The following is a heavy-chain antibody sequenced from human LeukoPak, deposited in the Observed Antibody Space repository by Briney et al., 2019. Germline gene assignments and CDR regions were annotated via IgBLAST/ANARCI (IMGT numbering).Heavy chain of an antibody. J-gene: IGHJ4*02. CDR2: ITGSGTTI. CDR3: ASSGSYRFDY. CDR1: GFIFSDYS. V-gene: IGHV3-48*02. D-gene: IGHD1-26*01. Sequence: GGSLRLSCAASGFIFSDYSMNWVRQAPEQGLEWLSYITGSGTTIYYADPVRGRFTISRDNAKNSLYLQMNSLRDEDTAVYYCASSGSYRFDYWGQGTLVTVSS.